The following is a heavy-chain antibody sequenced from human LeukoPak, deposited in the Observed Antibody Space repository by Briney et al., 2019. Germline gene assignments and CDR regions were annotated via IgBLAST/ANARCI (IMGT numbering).Heavy chain of an antibody. CDR2: IYHTGST. V-gene: IGHV4-59*01. D-gene: IGHD1-1*01. CDR3: STDSPTGFDH. Sequence: SETLSLTCTVSGASIRSYYWSWTRQTPGKGLECIGYIYHTGSTKYNPSFKSRVTISIDTSKNHFSLTLTSVTAADTAVYYCSTDSPTGFDHWGQGALVTVSS. CDR1: GASIRSYY. J-gene: IGHJ4*02.